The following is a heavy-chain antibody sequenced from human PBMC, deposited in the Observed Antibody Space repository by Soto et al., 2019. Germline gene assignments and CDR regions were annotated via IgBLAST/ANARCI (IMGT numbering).Heavy chain of an antibody. V-gene: IGHV4-34*01. CDR3: ARAPLRLGPQNAFDI. Sequence: SETLSLTCAVYGGSFSGYYWSWIRQPPGKGLEWIGEINHSGSTNYNPSLKSRVTISVDTSKNQFSLKLSSVTAADTAVYYCARAPLRLGPQNAFDIWGQGTMVTVSS. D-gene: IGHD5-12*01. CDR1: GGSFSGYY. J-gene: IGHJ3*02. CDR2: INHSGST.